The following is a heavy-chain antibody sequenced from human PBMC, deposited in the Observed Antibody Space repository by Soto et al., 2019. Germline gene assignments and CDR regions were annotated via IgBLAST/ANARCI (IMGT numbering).Heavy chain of an antibody. Sequence: SETLSLTCTVSGGSISSSSYYWGWIRQPPGKGLEWIGSIYYSGSTYYNPSLKSRVTISVDTSKNQVSLKGSSVTAADTSVYAKHDRGDFPDFWGQGTLVTVSS. J-gene: IGHJ4*02. CDR1: GGSISSSSYY. V-gene: IGHV4-39*01. CDR3: HDRGDFPDF. CDR2: IYYSGST. D-gene: IGHD3-10*01.